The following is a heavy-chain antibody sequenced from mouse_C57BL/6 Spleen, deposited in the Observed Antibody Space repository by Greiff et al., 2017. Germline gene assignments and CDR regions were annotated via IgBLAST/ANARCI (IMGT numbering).Heavy chain of an antibody. J-gene: IGHJ1*03. CDR2: IHPSDSDT. Sequence: QVQLQQPGAELVKPGASVKVSCKASGYTFTSYWMHWVKQRPGQGLEWIGRIHPSDSDTNYNQKFKGKATLTLDKSSSTAYMQLSSLTSEDSAVYYCAMHWDAWYFDVWGTGTTVTVSS. V-gene: IGHV1-74*01. CDR3: AMHWDAWYFDV. D-gene: IGHD4-1*01. CDR1: GYTFTSYW.